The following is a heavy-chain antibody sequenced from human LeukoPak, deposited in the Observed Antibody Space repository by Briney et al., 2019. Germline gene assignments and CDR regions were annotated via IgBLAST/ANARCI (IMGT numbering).Heavy chain of an antibody. D-gene: IGHD3-3*01. V-gene: IGHV1-2*02. CDR2: INPNSGGT. CDR3: ARVDFWSGYHHNWFDP. J-gene: IGHJ5*02. CDR1: GYTFTGYY. Sequence: ASVKVSCKASGYTFTGYYMHWVRQAPGQGLEWMGWINPNSGGTNYAQKFQGRVTMTRDTSISTAYMELSRLRSDDTAVYYCARVDFWSGYHHNWFDPWGQGTLVTVSS.